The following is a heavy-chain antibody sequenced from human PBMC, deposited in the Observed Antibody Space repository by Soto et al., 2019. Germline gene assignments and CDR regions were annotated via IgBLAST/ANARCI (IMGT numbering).Heavy chain of an antibody. J-gene: IGHJ6*02. CDR3: ARDSYYQLLREGYYYYGMDV. V-gene: IGHV1-2*04. CDR1: GYTFTGYY. CDR2: INPNSGGT. D-gene: IGHD2-2*01. Sequence: ASVKVSCKASGYTFTGYYMHWVRQAPGQGLEWMGWINPNSGGTNYAQKFQGWVTTTRDTSISTAYMELSRLRSDDTAVYYCARDSYYQLLREGYYYYGMDVWGQGTTVTVSS.